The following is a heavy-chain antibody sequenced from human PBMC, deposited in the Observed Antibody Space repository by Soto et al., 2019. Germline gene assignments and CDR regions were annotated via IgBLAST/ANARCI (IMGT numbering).Heavy chain of an antibody. CDR1: GFTFSSYD. V-gene: IGHV3-30*18. Sequence: QVQLVESGGGVVQPGRSLRLSCAASGFTFSSYDMHWVRQVPGKGLEWVAVISYDGSKKYYADSVKGRFTISRDNSKNTLYRQMNSLRAEDTAVYYCAKSGGLGSRCPDDAFDIWGQGTLVTVSS. J-gene: IGHJ3*02. D-gene: IGHD6-13*01. CDR2: ISYDGSKK. CDR3: AKSGGLGSRCPDDAFDI.